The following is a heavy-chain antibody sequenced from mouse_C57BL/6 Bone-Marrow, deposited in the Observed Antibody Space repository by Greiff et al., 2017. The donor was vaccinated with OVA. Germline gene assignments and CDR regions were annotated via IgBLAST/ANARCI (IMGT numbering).Heavy chain of an antibody. CDR2: ISSGGSYT. D-gene: IGHD2-4*01. CDR3: ARRGYDYLFDY. V-gene: IGHV5-6*01. J-gene: IGHJ2*01. CDR1: GFTFSSYG. Sequence: EVQLQESGGDLVKPGGSLKLSCAASGFTFSSYGMSWVRQTPDKRLEWVATISSGGSYTYYPDSVKGRFTISRDNAKNTLYLQMSRLKSEDTAMYYCARRGYDYLFDYWGQGTTLTVSS.